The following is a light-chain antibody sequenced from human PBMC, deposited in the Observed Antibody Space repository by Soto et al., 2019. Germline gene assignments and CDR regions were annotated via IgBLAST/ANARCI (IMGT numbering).Light chain of an antibody. V-gene: IGKV3-20*01. CDR3: HHYET. CDR2: GAS. J-gene: IGKJ1*01. Sequence: EIVMTQSPETLSLSPGDRATRSCRASQSVSRSYLGWYQQKPGEAPRLLMYGASIRAAGVPDRFSGSGSGTEFTLTISRLEPEDFTVYYCHHYETLGQGTKVDIK. CDR1: QSVSRSY.